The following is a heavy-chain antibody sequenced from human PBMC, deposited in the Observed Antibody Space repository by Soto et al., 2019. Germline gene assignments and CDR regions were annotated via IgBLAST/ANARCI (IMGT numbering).Heavy chain of an antibody. V-gene: IGHV3-33*01. CDR3: ARVKRYFDWLTYFDL. Sequence: VQLVESGGGVVQPGRSLRLSCAASGFTFSSYGMHWVRQAPGKGLEWVAVIWYDGSNKYYADSVKGRFTISRDNSKNTRYLQMNSLRAEDTAVYYCARVKRYFDWLTYFDLWGRGTLVTVSS. CDR2: IWYDGSNK. J-gene: IGHJ2*01. CDR1: GFTFSSYG. D-gene: IGHD3-9*01.